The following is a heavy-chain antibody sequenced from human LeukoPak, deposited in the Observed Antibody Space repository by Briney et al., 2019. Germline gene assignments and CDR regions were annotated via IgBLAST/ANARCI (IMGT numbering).Heavy chain of an antibody. CDR3: AKQLGYCSDGSCYFPY. CDR1: GFTFSSSA. V-gene: IGHV3-23*01. CDR2: ISNNGGYT. D-gene: IGHD2-15*01. J-gene: IGHJ4*02. Sequence: GGSLRLSCAASGFTFSSSAMSWVRQAPGKGLEWVSAISNNGGYTYYADSVQGRFTISRDNSKSTVCLEMNSLRTEDTAVYYCAKQLGYCSDGSCYFPYWGQGTLVTVSS.